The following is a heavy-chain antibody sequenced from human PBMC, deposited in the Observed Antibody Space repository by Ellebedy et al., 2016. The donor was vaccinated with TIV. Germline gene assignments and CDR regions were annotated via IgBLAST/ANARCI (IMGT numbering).Heavy chain of an antibody. CDR3: AKGRGGGSDSSAPRYYFDY. D-gene: IGHD3-22*01. CDR2: ISSSSSYT. Sequence: GESLKISCAASGFTFSDYYMSWIRQAPGKGLEWVSYISSSSSYTNYADSVKGRFTISRDNSKKTLYLQMNSLRAEDTAIYYCAKGRGGGSDSSAPRYYFDYWGLGTLVTVSS. V-gene: IGHV3-11*05. J-gene: IGHJ4*02. CDR1: GFTFSDYY.